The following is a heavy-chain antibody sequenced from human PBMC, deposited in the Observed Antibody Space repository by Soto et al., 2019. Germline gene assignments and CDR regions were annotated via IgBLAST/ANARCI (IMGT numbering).Heavy chain of an antibody. CDR1: GGSVNNANYS. D-gene: IGHD4-17*01. Sequence: QVRLEESGPGLVKPSETLSLICSVSGGSVNNANYSWNWIRHHPENGLEWIGYICYSGSTRYNPPFKTRATLLIDTSKNQFSLRLNSVTVADTAVYFCARDADYGGSRGGMDVWGRGTTVTVSS. V-gene: IGHV4-31*03. CDR2: ICYSGST. J-gene: IGHJ6*02. CDR3: ARDADYGGSRGGMDV.